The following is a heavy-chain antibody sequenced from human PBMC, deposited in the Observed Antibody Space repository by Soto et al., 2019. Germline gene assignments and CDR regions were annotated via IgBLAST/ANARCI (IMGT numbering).Heavy chain of an antibody. J-gene: IGHJ3*02. CDR2: IIPIFGTA. Sequence: GASVKVSCKASGGTFSSYAISWVRQAPGQGLEWMGGIIPIFGTANYAQKFQGRVTITADESTSTAYMELSSLRSEDTAVYYCARDGYYDIWTGYYMSDDDAFDIWGQGTMVTVAS. D-gene: IGHD3-9*01. V-gene: IGHV1-69*13. CDR1: GGTFSSYA. CDR3: ARDGYYDIWTGYYMSDDDAFDI.